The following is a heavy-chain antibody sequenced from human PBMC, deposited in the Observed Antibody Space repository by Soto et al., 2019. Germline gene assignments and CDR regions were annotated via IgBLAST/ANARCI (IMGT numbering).Heavy chain of an antibody. CDR1: GHSISSGFYY. V-gene: IGHV4-38-2*01. CDR3: ARYRYSYSMRFFDK. Sequence: SETLSLTCAVSGHSISSGFYYWGWIRQPPGKGLEWIGSMYHSGSTYYNPSLKSRVTMSVDTSKNQLSLKLTSLTAADTAVYYCARYRYSYSMRFFDKWGQGTRVTVSS. D-gene: IGHD5-18*01. J-gene: IGHJ4*02. CDR2: MYHSGST.